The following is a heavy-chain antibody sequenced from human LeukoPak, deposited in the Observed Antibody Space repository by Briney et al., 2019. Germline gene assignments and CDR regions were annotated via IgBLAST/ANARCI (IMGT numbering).Heavy chain of an antibody. Sequence: PGRSLRLSCAASGFTFSSYAMHWVRQAPGKGLEWVAVISYDGSNKYYADSVKGRFTISRDNSKNTLYLQMNSLRAEDTAVYYCARHAYGGYRDIDYWGQGTLVTVSS. CDR1: GFTFSSYA. V-gene: IGHV3-30-3*01. CDR2: ISYDGSNK. D-gene: IGHD5-12*01. CDR3: ARHAYGGYRDIDY. J-gene: IGHJ4*02.